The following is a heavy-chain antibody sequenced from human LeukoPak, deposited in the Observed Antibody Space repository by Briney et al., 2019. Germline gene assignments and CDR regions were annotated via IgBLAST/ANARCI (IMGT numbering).Heavy chain of an antibody. J-gene: IGHJ4*02. CDR1: GFTFSSYG. Sequence: PGGSLRLSCAASGFTFSSYGLHWVRQAPGKGLEWVAIIWYDGSNKYYADSVKGRFTISRDNSKSTLYLQMNSLRAEDTAVYYCARDQGFGSSSFDYWGQGTLVTVSS. V-gene: IGHV3-33*01. D-gene: IGHD6-13*01. CDR3: ARDQGFGSSSFDY. CDR2: IWYDGSNK.